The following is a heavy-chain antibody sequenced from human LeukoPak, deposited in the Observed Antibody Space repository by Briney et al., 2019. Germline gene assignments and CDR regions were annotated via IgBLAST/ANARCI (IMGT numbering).Heavy chain of an antibody. J-gene: IGHJ6*02. V-gene: IGHV1-8*02. CDR2: MNPNSGNT. CDR1: GYTFANYG. D-gene: IGHD5-12*01. Sequence: GSVKVSCKASGYTFANYGLNWVRQATGQGLEWMGWMNPNSGNTGYAQKFQGRVTMTRNTSISTAYMELSSLRSEDTAVYYCARWSEDIVATISNGMDVWGQGTTVTVSS. CDR3: ARWSEDIVATISNGMDV.